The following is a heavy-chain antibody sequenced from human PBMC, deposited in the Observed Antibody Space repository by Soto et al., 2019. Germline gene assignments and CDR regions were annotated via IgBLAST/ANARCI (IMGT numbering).Heavy chain of an antibody. Sequence: GGSLRLSCAASGFTFSDHQMNWVRQAPGRGLEWVSVIYSSGTTYYGDSVKGRFTISRDNSKNTLYLQMNSLRTEDTALYYCARAGSPFHSDSTGYWGFDYWGQGTLVTVS. CDR3: ARAGSPFHSDSTGYWGFDY. CDR2: IYSSGTT. D-gene: IGHD3-9*01. J-gene: IGHJ4*02. V-gene: IGHV3-53*01. CDR1: GFTFSDHQ.